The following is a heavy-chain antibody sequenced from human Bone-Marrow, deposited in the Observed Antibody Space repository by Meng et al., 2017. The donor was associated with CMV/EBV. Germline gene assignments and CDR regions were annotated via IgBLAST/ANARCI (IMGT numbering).Heavy chain of an antibody. CDR2: IYSGGST. J-gene: IGHJ3*02. Sequence: GESLKISCAASGFTFSSYWMSWVRQAPGKGLEWVSVIYSGGSTYYADSVKGRFTISRDNSKNTLYLQMNSLRAEDTAVYYCAIYYDSSGLKVDAFDIWGQGTMVTVSS. D-gene: IGHD3-22*01. CDR3: AIYYDSSGLKVDAFDI. CDR1: GFTFSSYW. V-gene: IGHV3-53*01.